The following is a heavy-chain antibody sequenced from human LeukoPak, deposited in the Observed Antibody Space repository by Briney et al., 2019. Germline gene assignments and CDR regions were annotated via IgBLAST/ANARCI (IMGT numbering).Heavy chain of an antibody. D-gene: IGHD1-1*01. J-gene: IGHJ6*02. CDR1: GFTFSESW. V-gene: IGHV3-7*01. CDR2: INHEGGGI. Sequence: GGFLRLSCAASGFTFSESWMTWVRQVPGQGLEWVAHINHEGGGIQYVDSVKGRFTISRDNAKGSVYLQMNSLRAEDTAIYHCATYNNWVAGDVWGQGTTVIVSS. CDR3: ATYNNWVAGDV.